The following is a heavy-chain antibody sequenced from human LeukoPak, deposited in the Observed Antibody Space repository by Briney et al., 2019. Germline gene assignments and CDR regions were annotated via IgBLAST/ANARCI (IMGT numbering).Heavy chain of an antibody. V-gene: IGHV1-2*02. D-gene: IGHD3-3*01. CDR2: INPNSGGT. CDR3: ASTSITYYDFWSGDNWFDP. CDR1: GYTFTGYY. Sequence: ASVKVSCKASGYTFTGYYMHWVRQAPGQGLEWMGWINPNSGGTNYAQKFHGRVTMTRDTSISTAYMELSRLRSDDTAVYYCASTSITYYDFWSGDNWFDPWGQGTLVTVSS. J-gene: IGHJ5*02.